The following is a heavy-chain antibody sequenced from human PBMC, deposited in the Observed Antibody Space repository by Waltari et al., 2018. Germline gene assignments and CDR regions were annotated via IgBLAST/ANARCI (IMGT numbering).Heavy chain of an antibody. Sequence: EGQLVESGGGFVQPGGSLRMSCEASGFSFTGDWMSWVRKAPGKGLEWVANIKQDGSEKNYVDSVKGRFTVSRDNAKKSLFLEMNSLRGEDTAVYYCARATYYYDNSGRGAFDIWGQGTRVTVSS. D-gene: IGHD3-22*01. CDR1: GFSFTGDW. CDR2: IKQDGSEK. J-gene: IGHJ3*02. CDR3: ARATYYYDNSGRGAFDI. V-gene: IGHV3-7*01.